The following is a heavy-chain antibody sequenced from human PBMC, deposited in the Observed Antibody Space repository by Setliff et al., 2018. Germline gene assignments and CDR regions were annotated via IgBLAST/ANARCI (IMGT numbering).Heavy chain of an antibody. D-gene: IGHD5-12*01. CDR1: GDSLSSGTQY. J-gene: IGHJ6*03. CDR2: INYSGST. Sequence: SLTCSVLGDSLSSGTQYWAWIRQPPGKGLEWIGNINYSGSTYYNPSLKSRVTMSVDASKNQVSLKMTSVTAEDTAVYYCAKVDIDYIMTRDNTWQYIFYMDVWGRGTTVTV. V-gene: IGHV4-39*01. CDR3: AKVDIDYIMTRDNTWQYIFYMDV.